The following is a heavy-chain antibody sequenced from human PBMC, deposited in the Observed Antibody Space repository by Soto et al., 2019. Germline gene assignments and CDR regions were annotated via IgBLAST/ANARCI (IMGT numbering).Heavy chain of an antibody. Sequence: GASVKVSCKASGYAFTSYYMHWVRQAPGQGLEWMGIINPSGGSTSYAQKFQGRVTMTRDTSTSTVYMELSSLRSEDTAVYYCVREARRITIFGVVIISWRMDVWGQGTTVTSP. CDR2: INPSGGST. CDR1: GYAFTSYY. J-gene: IGHJ6*02. CDR3: VREARRITIFGVVIISWRMDV. V-gene: IGHV1-46*01. D-gene: IGHD3-3*01.